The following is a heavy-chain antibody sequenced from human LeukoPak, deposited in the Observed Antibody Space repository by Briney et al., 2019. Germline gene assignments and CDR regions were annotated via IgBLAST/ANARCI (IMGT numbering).Heavy chain of an antibody. V-gene: IGHV3-11*03. CDR1: GFTFSDYY. Sequence: PGGSLRLSCAASGFTFSDYYMSWIRQAPGKGLEWVSYISSSSSYTNYADSVKGRFTISRDNAKNSLYLQMNSLRAEDTAMYFCARQPGMTAKSWYFDLWGRGTLVTVSS. CDR2: ISSSSSYT. J-gene: IGHJ2*01. CDR3: ARQPGMTAKSWYFDL. D-gene: IGHD1-14*01.